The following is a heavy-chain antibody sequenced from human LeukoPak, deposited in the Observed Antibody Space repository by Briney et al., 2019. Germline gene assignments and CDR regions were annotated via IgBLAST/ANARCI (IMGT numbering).Heavy chain of an antibody. J-gene: IGHJ3*01. CDR3: ARDRQTAAGTFDV. CDR1: GFTFSSYA. CDR2: ISSSSSTI. Sequence: GGSLRLSCAASGFTFSSYAMSWVRQAPGKGLEWVSYISSSSSTIYYADSVKGRFTISRDNAKNSLYLQMNSLRAEDTAVYCCARDRQTAAGTFDVWGQGTMVTVSS. D-gene: IGHD6-13*01. V-gene: IGHV3-48*04.